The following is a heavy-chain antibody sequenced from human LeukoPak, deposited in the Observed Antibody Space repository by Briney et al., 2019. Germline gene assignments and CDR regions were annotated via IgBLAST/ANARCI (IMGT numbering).Heavy chain of an antibody. J-gene: IGHJ3*02. CDR2: IYYSGST. CDR1: GYSISSGYY. CDR3: AREPLNGFVDAFDI. Sequence: SETLSLTCTVSGYSISSGYYWGWIRQPPGRGLEWIGYIYYSGSTNYNPSLKSRVTISVDTSKNQFSLKLSSVTAADTAVYYCAREPLNGFVDAFDIWGQGTMVTVSS. D-gene: IGHD5-24*01. V-gene: IGHV4-38-2*02.